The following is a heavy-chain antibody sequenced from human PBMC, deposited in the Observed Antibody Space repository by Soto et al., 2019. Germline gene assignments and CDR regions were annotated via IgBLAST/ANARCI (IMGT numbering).Heavy chain of an antibody. CDR2: IKPDGSET. Sequence: GGSLRLSCAASGFTFSNYWMSWVRQSPGKGLEWVANIKPDGSETNYVDSVKGRFTISRDNSKNTLYLQMNSLRAEDTAVYYCAKGGYNYGFLFDCWGQGTLVTVSS. D-gene: IGHD5-18*01. V-gene: IGHV3-7*03. CDR3: AKGGYNYGFLFDC. CDR1: GFTFSNYW. J-gene: IGHJ4*02.